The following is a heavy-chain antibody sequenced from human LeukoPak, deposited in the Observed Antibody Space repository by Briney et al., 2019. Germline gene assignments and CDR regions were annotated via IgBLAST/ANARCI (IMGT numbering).Heavy chain of an antibody. CDR3: TTERVGARGVGDY. D-gene: IGHD1-26*01. J-gene: IGHJ4*02. V-gene: IGHV3-15*01. CDR2: IKSKTDGGTT. CDR1: GFTFSNAW. Sequence: GGSLRLSCAAPGFTFSNAWMSWVRQAPGKGLEWVGRIKSKTDGGTTDYAAPVKGRFTISRDDSKNTLYLQMNSLKTEDTAVYYCTTERVGARGVGDYWGQGTLVTVSS.